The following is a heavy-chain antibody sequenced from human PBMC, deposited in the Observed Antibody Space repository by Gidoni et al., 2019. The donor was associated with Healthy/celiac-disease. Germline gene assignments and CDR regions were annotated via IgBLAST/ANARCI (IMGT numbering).Heavy chain of an antibody. J-gene: IGHJ5*02. CDR2: IYSGGST. Sequence: EVQLVESGGGLVQPGGSLRLSCAASGFTVSSNYMSWVRQAPGKGLEWVSVIYSGGSTYYADSVKGRFTISRDNSKNTLYLQMNSLRAEDTAVYYCAREWVFYYDFWSGYEEENCFDPWGQGTLVTVSS. D-gene: IGHD3-3*01. V-gene: IGHV3-66*02. CDR1: GFTVSSNY. CDR3: AREWVFYYDFWSGYEEENCFDP.